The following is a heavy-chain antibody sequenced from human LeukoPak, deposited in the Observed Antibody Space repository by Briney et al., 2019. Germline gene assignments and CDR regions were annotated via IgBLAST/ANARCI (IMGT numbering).Heavy chain of an antibody. D-gene: IGHD1-1*01. V-gene: IGHV3-48*03. Sequence: GGSLRLSCVASGFTFSQFEMTWVRQAPGKGLEWISYSSPSGITTYYANSERGRFTISRDNAKNALYLQMDGLTVDDTALYYCAREGDVYNWNDGYYFDHWGQGILVTVSA. CDR1: GFTFSQFE. CDR2: SSPSGITT. J-gene: IGHJ4*02. CDR3: AREGDVYNWNDGYYFDH.